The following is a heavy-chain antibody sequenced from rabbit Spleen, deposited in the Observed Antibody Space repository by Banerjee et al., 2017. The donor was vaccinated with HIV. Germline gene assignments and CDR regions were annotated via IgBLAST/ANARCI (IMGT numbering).Heavy chain of an antibody. CDR1: GFSFSSSYY. V-gene: IGHV1S45*01. J-gene: IGHJ4*01. D-gene: IGHD2-1*01. CDR2: IYTGGSGST. Sequence: QEHLKETGGGLVQPGGSLTLSCKASGFSFSSSYYMCWVRQAPGKGLEWIGCIYTGGSGSTAYASWAKGRFTVSKTSSTTVTLQLNSLTAADTATYFCARGSATMTMVITGYYLSLWGPGTLVTVS. CDR3: ARGSATMTMVITGYYLSL.